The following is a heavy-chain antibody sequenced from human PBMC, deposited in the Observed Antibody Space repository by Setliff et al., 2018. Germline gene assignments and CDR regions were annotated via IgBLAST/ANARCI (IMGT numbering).Heavy chain of an antibody. V-gene: IGHV1-18*01. Sequence: ASVKVSCKASGYTFTESIVSWVRQAPGQGLEWLGWIGVYSDNTYTAQRFQGRVTMTTDTSTNMAYLELRGLRSDDTAVYYCLRLVRYCSRTSCQRTSGDEVWGQGTLVTVSS. J-gene: IGHJ4*02. CDR1: GYTFTESI. CDR2: IGVYSDNT. D-gene: IGHD2-8*01. CDR3: LRLVRYCSRTSCQRTSGDEV.